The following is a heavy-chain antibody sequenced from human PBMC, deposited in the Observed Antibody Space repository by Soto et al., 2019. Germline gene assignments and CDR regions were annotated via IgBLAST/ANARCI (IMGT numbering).Heavy chain of an antibody. CDR3: ARDGPPTTTGVGPVYTMDL. V-gene: IGHV1-46*01. CDR2: INPSGGRI. D-gene: IGHD3-3*01. J-gene: IGHJ6*02. Sequence: QMQLVQSGAEVKKPGASVKVSCQASGYTFTSNQMHWVRQAPGQGLEWMGMINPSGGRITYEQRFQGRVLMTRDRSTNTVYMELSSLRSEDTAMYYCARDGPPTTTGVGPVYTMDLWGQGTTVTVS. CDR1: GYTFTSNQ.